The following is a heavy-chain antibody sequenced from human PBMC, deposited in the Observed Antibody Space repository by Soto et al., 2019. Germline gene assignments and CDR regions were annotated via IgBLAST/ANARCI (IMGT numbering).Heavy chain of an antibody. CDR1: GGSISSYY. CDR2: IYYSGST. J-gene: IGHJ4*02. Sequence: QVQLQESGPGLVKPSETLSLTCTVSGGSISSYYWSWIRQPPGRGLEWLEYIYYSGSTNYNPSLKSRVTISVDTSKNQFSLKLSSVTAADTAVYYCAREGYSGSYYDYWGQGTLVTVSS. D-gene: IGHD1-26*01. V-gene: IGHV4-59*01. CDR3: AREGYSGSYYDY.